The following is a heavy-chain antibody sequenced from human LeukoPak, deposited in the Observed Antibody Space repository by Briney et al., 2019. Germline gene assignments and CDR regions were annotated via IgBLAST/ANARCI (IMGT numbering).Heavy chain of an antibody. J-gene: IGHJ5*02. CDR2: IYSGGST. V-gene: IGHV3-66*02. Sequence: GGSLRLSRAASGFLVSSNYMRWVRQPPGKGLEWVSVIYSGGSTYYADSVKGRFTISRDSSKNTLYLQMSSLRAEDTAVYYCARDVTSGWYRFDPWGQGTLVTVSS. CDR1: GFLVSSNY. CDR3: ARDVTSGWYRFDP. D-gene: IGHD6-19*01.